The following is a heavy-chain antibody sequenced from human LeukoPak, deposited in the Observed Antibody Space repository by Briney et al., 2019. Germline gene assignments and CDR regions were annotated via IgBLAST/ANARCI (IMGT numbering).Heavy chain of an antibody. CDR1: GFTFSGYW. Sequence: PGESLRLSCAASGFTFSGYWMHWVRQAPGKGLVWVSRINTDGSSTSYADSVKGRFTISRDNAKNTLYLQMNSLRAEDTAVYYCARDSNGDGYNTAHDYWGQGTLVTVSS. CDR3: ARDSNGDGYNTAHDY. V-gene: IGHV3-74*01. CDR2: INTDGSST. D-gene: IGHD5-24*01. J-gene: IGHJ4*02.